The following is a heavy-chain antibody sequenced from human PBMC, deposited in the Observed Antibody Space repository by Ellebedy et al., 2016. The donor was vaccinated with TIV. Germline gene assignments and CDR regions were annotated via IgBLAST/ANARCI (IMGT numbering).Heavy chain of an antibody. CDR2: ISNDGSSK. D-gene: IGHD2-15*01. CDR3: ARETPRAARFRGAFDI. CDR1: GFTFNNYA. J-gene: IGHJ3*02. V-gene: IGHV3-30*09. Sequence: GESLKISCATSGFTFNNYALHWVRQAPGKGLEWVTVISNDGSSKHYADSVKGRFAISRDNFKNTLYLEMNSLRPEDTAVYYCARETPRAARFRGAFDIWGQGTMVTVSS.